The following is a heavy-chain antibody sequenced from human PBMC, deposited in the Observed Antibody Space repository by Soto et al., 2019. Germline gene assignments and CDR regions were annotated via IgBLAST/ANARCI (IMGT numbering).Heavy chain of an antibody. CDR2: ILYSGST. J-gene: IGHJ4*02. CDR1: GGSISRSY. Sequence: QVHLQESGPGLVKPSETLSLNCSVSGGSISRSYWSWVRQHPGKGLKWIGHILYSGSTRDHPSIQSRVTISLDTSKNQCSLKLMSVTAADTAVYYCAKDVGGSSDSWGQGTRVTVSS. V-gene: IGHV4-59*01. D-gene: IGHD1-26*01. CDR3: AKDVGGSSDS.